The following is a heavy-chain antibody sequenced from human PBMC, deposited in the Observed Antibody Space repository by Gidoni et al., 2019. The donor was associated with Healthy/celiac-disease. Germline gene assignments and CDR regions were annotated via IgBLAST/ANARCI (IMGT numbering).Heavy chain of an antibody. D-gene: IGHD5-12*01. CDR1: GFTFSSYS. J-gene: IGHJ4*02. V-gene: IGHV3-48*01. CDR2: ISSSSSTI. Sequence: EVQLVESGGGLVQPGGSLRLSCAASGFTFSSYSMNWVRQAPGKGLEWVSYISSSSSTIYYADSVKGRFTISRDNAKNSLYLQMNSLRAEDTAVYYCARILSGYDYPLGAYWGQGTLVTVSS. CDR3: ARILSGYDYPLGAY.